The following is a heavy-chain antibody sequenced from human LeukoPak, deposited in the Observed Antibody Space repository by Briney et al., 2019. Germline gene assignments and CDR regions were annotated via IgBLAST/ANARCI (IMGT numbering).Heavy chain of an antibody. J-gene: IGHJ4*02. CDR3: AKMGRIVATNFDY. CDR1: GFTFSSYS. Sequence: GGSLRLSCAASGFTFSSYSMNWVRQAPGKGLEWVSSISSSSSYIYYADSVKGRFTISRDNAKNSLYLQMNSLRAEDTAVYYCAKMGRIVATNFDYWGQGTLVTVSS. D-gene: IGHD5-12*01. CDR2: ISSSSSYI. V-gene: IGHV3-21*04.